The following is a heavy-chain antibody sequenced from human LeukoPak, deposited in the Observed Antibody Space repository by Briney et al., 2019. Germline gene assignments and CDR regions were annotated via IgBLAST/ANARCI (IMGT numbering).Heavy chain of an antibody. J-gene: IGHJ4*02. CDR3: ARWDSSSSAPDY. V-gene: IGHV3-23*01. D-gene: IGHD6-6*01. Sequence: GGSLRLSCAASGFTFSSYAMSWVRQAPGKGLEGVSAISGSGGSTYYADSVKGRFTISRDNSKNTLYLQMNSLRAEDTAVYYCARWDSSSSAPDYWGQGTPVTVSS. CDR1: GFTFSSYA. CDR2: ISGSGGST.